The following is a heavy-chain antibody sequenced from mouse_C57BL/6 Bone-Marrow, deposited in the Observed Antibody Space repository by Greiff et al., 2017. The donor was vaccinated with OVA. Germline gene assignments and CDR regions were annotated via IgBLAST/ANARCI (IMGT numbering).Heavy chain of an antibody. D-gene: IGHD1-1*01. V-gene: IGHV1-64*01. CDR3: ARGYYGSSRYAMDY. Sequence: VQLQQPGAELVKPGASVKLSCKASGYTFTSYWMHWVKQRPGQGLEWIGMIHPNSGSTNYNEKFKSKATLTVDKSSSTAYMQLSSLTSEDSAVYYCARGYYGSSRYAMDYWGQGTSVTVSS. CDR2: IHPNSGST. J-gene: IGHJ4*01. CDR1: GYTFTSYW.